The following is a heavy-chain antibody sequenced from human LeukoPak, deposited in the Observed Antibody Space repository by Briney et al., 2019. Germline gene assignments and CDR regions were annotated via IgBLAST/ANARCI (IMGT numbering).Heavy chain of an antibody. CDR1: GYSISSGYY. J-gene: IGHJ3*02. V-gene: IGHV4-38-2*02. CDR2: IYHRGST. Sequence: KPSETLSLIYTVSGYSISSGYYWGWIRQPPGKGLDWIGSIYHRGSTYYDPSLKSRVTISVDTSKNQFSLKLSSVTAADTAVYYCARDRGVPAAITAFDIWGQGTMVTVSS. D-gene: IGHD2-2*02. CDR3: ARDRGVPAAITAFDI.